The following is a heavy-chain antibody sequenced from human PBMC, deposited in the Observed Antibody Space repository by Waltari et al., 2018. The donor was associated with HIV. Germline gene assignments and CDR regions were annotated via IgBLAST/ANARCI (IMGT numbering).Heavy chain of an antibody. J-gene: IGHJ4*02. CDR1: GGSISSGGYS. CDR2: IYHSLSP. D-gene: IGHD1-26*01. Sequence: QLQLQESGSGLVKPSQTLSLTCAVSGGSISSGGYSWSWIRQQPGKGLEWNGYIYHSLSPYYGPALKSRVTISVDRSKNQFSLKLSSVTAADTAMYYCARGATVYFDYWGQGTLVTVSS. CDR3: ARGATVYFDY. V-gene: IGHV4-30-2*01.